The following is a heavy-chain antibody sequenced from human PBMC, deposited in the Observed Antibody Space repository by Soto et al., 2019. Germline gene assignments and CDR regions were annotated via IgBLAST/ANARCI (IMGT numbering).Heavy chain of an antibody. J-gene: IGHJ4*02. CDR1: GFTFSSYG. CDR3: ARDYCSSTSCYAHPFDY. CDR2: IWYDGSNK. V-gene: IGHV3-33*01. Sequence: QVQLVESGGGVVQPGRSLRLSCAASGFTFSSYGMHWVRQAPGKGLEWVAVIWYDGSNKYYADSVKGRFTISRDNSKNTLYLQMHSLRAEDTAVYYCARDYCSSTSCYAHPFDYWGQGTLVTVSS. D-gene: IGHD2-2*01.